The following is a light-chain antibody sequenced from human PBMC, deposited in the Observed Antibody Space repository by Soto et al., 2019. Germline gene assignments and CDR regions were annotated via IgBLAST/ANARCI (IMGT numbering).Light chain of an antibody. V-gene: IGKV3D-15*01. CDR1: ETINNN. Sequence: EIVLTQSPATLSLSPGERATLSCRASETINNNLVWYQQKPGQPPRLLIHEASTRVTGIPARFSGSGSGTEFTLTISSLQSEDFAVYYCQQYQNWPRTFGQGTKVEI. J-gene: IGKJ1*01. CDR3: QQYQNWPRT. CDR2: EAS.